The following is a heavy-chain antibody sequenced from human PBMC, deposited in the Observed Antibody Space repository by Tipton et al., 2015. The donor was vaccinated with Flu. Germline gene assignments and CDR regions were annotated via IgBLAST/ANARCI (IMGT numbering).Heavy chain of an antibody. D-gene: IGHD2-2*01. J-gene: IGHJ4*02. CDR2: IVCMSGIP. CDR1: GDTIRKYA. V-gene: IGHV1-69*17. Sequence: QSGAEVKKPGSSVTVSCKASGDTIRKYAISWVRQAPGQGLEWMGAIVCMSGIPNYAQKFQGRVTMTADKSTSTMYMELSSLRSEDTAVYFCARGGGPYCSSPSCFDTGYWGQGTLVTVSS. CDR3: ARGGGPYCSSPSCFDTGY.